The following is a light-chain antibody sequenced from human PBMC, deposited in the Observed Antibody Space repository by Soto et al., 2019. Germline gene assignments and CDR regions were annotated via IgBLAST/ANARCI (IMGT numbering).Light chain of an antibody. CDR2: RAS. CDR1: QSLSTN. CDR3: QQRSSWPRT. V-gene: IGKV3-15*01. J-gene: IGKJ1*01. Sequence: EIVMTQSPATLSVSPGERATLSCRASQSLSTNLAWYQQKPGQAPRLLIYRASTRATGIPARFSGSGSGTDFTLTISRLEPEDFAVYYCQQRSSWPRTFGRGTKVDIK.